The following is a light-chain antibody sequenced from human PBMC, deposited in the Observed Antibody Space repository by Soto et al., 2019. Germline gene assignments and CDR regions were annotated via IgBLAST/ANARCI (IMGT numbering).Light chain of an antibody. Sequence: DIQMTQSPSTLSASVGDRVTITCRASQSINRGLAWYQQKPGKPPKLLIYEESTLHSGVPSRFSGRKSGTQFTLTIDSLQPEDFATYYCQQVKTYPRTFGGGTKVDIK. CDR3: QQVKTYPRT. CDR2: EES. J-gene: IGKJ4*01. V-gene: IGKV1-5*01. CDR1: QSINRG.